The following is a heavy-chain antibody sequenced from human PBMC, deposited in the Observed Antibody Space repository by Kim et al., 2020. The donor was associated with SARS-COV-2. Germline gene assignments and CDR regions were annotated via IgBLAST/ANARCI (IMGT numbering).Heavy chain of an antibody. Sequence: ASVKVSCKASGYNFPIYDINWVRQAPGQGLEWMGWMHPESGDTGYAQKFQDRVTMTGDTAISTAYMELSNLRSDDTAVYFCARAVWNGNFFSYYHGIDVW. J-gene: IGHJ6*01. D-gene: IGHD1-7*01. CDR3: ARAVWNGNFFSYYHGIDV. CDR1: GYNFPIYD. V-gene: IGHV1-8*01. CDR2: MHPESGDT.